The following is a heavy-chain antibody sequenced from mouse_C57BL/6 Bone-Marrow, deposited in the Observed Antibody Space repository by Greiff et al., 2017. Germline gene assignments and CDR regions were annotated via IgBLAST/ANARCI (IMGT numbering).Heavy chain of an antibody. Sequence: QVQLQQPGAELVRPGTSVKLSCKASGYTFTSYWMHWVKQRPGQGLEWIGVIDPSDSYTNYNQKFKGKATLTVDTSSSTAYMQLSSLTSEDSAVYYCARPDYYGSRYYFDYWGQGTTLTVSS. CDR2: IDPSDSYT. CDR3: ARPDYYGSRYYFDY. J-gene: IGHJ2*01. CDR1: GYTFTSYW. V-gene: IGHV1-59*01. D-gene: IGHD1-1*01.